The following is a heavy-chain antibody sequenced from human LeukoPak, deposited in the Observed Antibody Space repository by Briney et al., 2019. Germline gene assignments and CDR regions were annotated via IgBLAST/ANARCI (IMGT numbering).Heavy chain of an antibody. J-gene: IGHJ3*01. CDR1: GGSLSGTGYY. Sequence: SETLSLTCSVSGGSLSGTGYYWGWIRQPPGKGLEWIGEIYHSGSTNYNPSLKSRVTISVDTSKNQFSLQLSSVTAADTAVYYCAGDVMSTALDAFDVWGQGTVVTVSS. D-gene: IGHD1-1*01. CDR2: IYHSGST. V-gene: IGHV4-39*07. CDR3: AGDVMSTALDAFDV.